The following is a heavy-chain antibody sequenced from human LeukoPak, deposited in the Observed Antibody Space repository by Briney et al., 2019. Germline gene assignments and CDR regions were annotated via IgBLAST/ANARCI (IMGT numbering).Heavy chain of an antibody. V-gene: IGHV1-18*01. D-gene: IGHD5-18*01. CDR2: ISAYNGNT. Sequence: ASVKVSCKASGYTFTSYGISWVRQAPGQGLEWMGLISAYNGNTNYAQKLQGRVNMTTDTSTSTAYMELRSLRSDETAVYYCARDRRTAMVTDYYYGMDVWGQGTTVTVSS. CDR3: ARDRRTAMVTDYYYGMDV. J-gene: IGHJ6*02. CDR1: GYTFTSYG.